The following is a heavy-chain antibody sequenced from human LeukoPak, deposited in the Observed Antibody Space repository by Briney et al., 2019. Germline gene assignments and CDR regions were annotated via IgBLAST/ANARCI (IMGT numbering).Heavy chain of an antibody. Sequence: PGGSLRLSCAASGFTFSSYSMNWVLQAPGKGLEWVSSISSSSSYIDYADSVKGRFTISRDNAKNSLYMQMNSLRAEDTAVYYCARFLKTGYWAHYWYFDLWGRGTLVTVSS. D-gene: IGHD3-9*01. CDR1: GFTFSSYS. CDR2: ISSSSSYI. J-gene: IGHJ2*01. V-gene: IGHV3-21*01. CDR3: ARFLKTGYWAHYWYFDL.